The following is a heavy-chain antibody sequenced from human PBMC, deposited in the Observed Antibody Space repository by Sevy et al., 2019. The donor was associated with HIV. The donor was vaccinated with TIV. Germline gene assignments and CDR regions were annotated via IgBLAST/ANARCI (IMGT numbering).Heavy chain of an antibody. Sequence: GGSLRLSCAASRFTLRSYAMSWVRQAPGKGLEWVSAISGSGVSTYYADSVKGRFTISRDNSKNTLYLQMNSLRAEDTAVYYCVKDVRYDSSGYFDYWGQGILVTVSS. CDR2: ISGSGVST. CDR3: VKDVRYDSSGYFDY. V-gene: IGHV3-23*01. CDR1: RFTLRSYA. D-gene: IGHD3-22*01. J-gene: IGHJ4*02.